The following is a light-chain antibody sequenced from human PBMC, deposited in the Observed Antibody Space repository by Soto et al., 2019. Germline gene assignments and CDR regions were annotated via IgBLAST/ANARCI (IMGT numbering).Light chain of an antibody. CDR2: QAS. J-gene: IGKJ1*01. CDR3: QQYNTYPWT. CDR1: QSIGGW. V-gene: IGKV1-5*03. Sequence: DIQMTQSPSTLPASVGDSVTITCRASQSIGGWLAWYQQKPGKAPKLLVYQASTLERGVPARFSGSGSGTDFTLTISILQPDDFATYYCQQYNTYPWTFGQGTKVDIK.